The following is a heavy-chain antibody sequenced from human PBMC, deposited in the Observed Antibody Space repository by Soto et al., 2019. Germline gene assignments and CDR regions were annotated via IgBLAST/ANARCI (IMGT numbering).Heavy chain of an antibody. V-gene: IGHV3-15*07. J-gene: IGHJ6*02. CDR1: GFTFSNAW. CDR2: IKSKTDGGTT. CDR3: TTPLKGAIRFLEWLNGLDGMDV. Sequence: GGSLRLSCAASGFTFSNAWMNWVRQALGKGQEWVGRIKSKTDGGTTDYAAPVKGRFTISRDDSKNTLYLQMNSLKTEDTAVYYCTTPLKGAIRFLEWLNGLDGMDVWGQGTTVTVSS. D-gene: IGHD3-3*01.